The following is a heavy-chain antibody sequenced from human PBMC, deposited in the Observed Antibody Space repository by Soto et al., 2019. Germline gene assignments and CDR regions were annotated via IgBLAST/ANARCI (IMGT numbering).Heavy chain of an antibody. D-gene: IGHD3-10*01. Sequence: EVQLLESGGGLVQPGGSPRLSCAASGFTFSSYAMSWVRQAPGKGLEWVSAISGSGGSTYYADSVKGRFTISRDNSKNTLYLQMNSLRAEDTAVYYCAKKIHYYGSGAYGMDVWGQGTTVTVSS. CDR1: GFTFSSYA. V-gene: IGHV3-23*01. CDR2: ISGSGGST. CDR3: AKKIHYYGSGAYGMDV. J-gene: IGHJ6*02.